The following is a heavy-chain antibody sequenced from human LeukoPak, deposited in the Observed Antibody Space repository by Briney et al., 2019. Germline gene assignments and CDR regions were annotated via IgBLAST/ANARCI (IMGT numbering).Heavy chain of an antibody. J-gene: IGHJ4*02. D-gene: IGHD2-2*01. V-gene: IGHV3-74*01. CDR2: INTDGSSG. CDR1: GFSFTTYW. Sequence: GGSLRLSCGASGFSFTTYWMHWVRQAPGKGLVWVSRINTDGSSGTYADSVKGRFTISRDNANNTLYLQMNSLRAEDTAVYYCARESEFCGSTTCYRPEDYWGQGTLVTVSS. CDR3: ARESEFCGSTTCYRPEDY.